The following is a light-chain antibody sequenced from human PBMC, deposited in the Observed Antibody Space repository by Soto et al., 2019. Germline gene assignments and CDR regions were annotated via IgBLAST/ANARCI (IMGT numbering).Light chain of an antibody. V-gene: IGKV1D-12*01. CDR3: QHPNKLPIS. CDR1: HDIVAW. Sequence: VCASIRERVTITCRASHDIVAWLAWYQEKPCEAPSLLIFAASILQGGVPSRFSGSGSWSHFKITICGLEPRALQTCYSQHPNKLPISFGPGTRLEI. CDR2: AAS. J-gene: IGKJ5*01.